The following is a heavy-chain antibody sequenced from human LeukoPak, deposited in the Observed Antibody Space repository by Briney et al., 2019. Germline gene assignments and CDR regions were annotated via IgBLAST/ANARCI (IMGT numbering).Heavy chain of an antibody. CDR2: INHSGST. CDR3: ARGRWPIAAAGIVRYYYYYMDV. Sequence: SETLSLTCAVYGGSFSGYYWSWIRQPPGRGLEWIGEINHSGSTNYNPSLKSRVTISVDTSKNQFSLKLSSVTAADTAVYYCARGRWPIAAAGIVRYYYYYMDVWGKGTTVTVSS. D-gene: IGHD6-13*01. V-gene: IGHV4-34*01. CDR1: GGSFSGYY. J-gene: IGHJ6*03.